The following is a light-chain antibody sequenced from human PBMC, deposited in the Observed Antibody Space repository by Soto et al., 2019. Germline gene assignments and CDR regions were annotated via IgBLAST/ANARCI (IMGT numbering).Light chain of an antibody. CDR2: EVN. Sequence: QSALTQPASVSGSPGQSITISCTGTISDVGSHNLVSWYQQHPDKAPKLIFYEVNERPSGVSSRFSGSKSGNTASLTVSGLQPDDEADYHCCSFAGSNPFPYVFGTGTKVTVL. V-gene: IGLV2-23*02. J-gene: IGLJ1*01. CDR3: CSFAGSNPFPYV. CDR1: ISDVGSHNL.